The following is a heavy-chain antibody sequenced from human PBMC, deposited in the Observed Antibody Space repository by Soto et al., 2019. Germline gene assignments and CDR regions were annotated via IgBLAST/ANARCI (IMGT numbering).Heavy chain of an antibody. D-gene: IGHD1-26*01. Sequence: EVQLVESGGGLVQPGGSLRLSCVASGFTFSSYTMNWVRQAPGKGLEWVTYISTNSRTIHYADSVKGRFTISRDNAKNSLYLQMNSLRDEDTAVYYWARDFAWAFDYWGQGTLLTVSP. CDR3: ARDFAWAFDY. CDR2: ISTNSRTI. CDR1: GFTFSSYT. J-gene: IGHJ4*02. V-gene: IGHV3-48*02.